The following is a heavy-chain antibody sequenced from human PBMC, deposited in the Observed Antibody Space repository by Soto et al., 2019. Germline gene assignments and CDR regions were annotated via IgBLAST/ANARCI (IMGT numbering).Heavy chain of an antibody. CDR1: GGSFSGYY. D-gene: IGHD3-10*01. Sequence: SETLSLTCAFYGGSFSGYYWSWIRQPPGKGLEWIGEINHSGSTNYNPSLKSRVTISVDTSKNQFSPKLSSVTAADTAVYYCARVFYGSGSYSYYYYYGMDVWGQGTTVTVSS. V-gene: IGHV4-34*01. CDR3: ARVFYGSGSYSYYYYYGMDV. CDR2: INHSGST. J-gene: IGHJ6*02.